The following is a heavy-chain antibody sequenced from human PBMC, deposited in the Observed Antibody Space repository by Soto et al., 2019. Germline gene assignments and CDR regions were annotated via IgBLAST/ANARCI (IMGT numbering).Heavy chain of an antibody. Sequence: QVQLVESGGGVVQPGRSLRLSCAASGFSFSSYGMHWVRQAPGKGLEWVACVSDDDSKRYHIDSVKGRFTISRDNSKKTLYLEMYGLRAEDTAVYYCAKDINNGTWHWGADSWGQGTLVTVSS. CDR2: VSDDDSKR. J-gene: IGHJ4*02. CDR3: AKDINNGTWHWGADS. D-gene: IGHD3-16*01. CDR1: GFSFSSYG. V-gene: IGHV3-30*18.